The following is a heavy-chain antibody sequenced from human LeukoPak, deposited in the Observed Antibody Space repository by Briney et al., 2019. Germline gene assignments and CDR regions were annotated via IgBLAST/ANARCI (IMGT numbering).Heavy chain of an antibody. CDR1: GFTFSSYG. Sequence: GGSLRLSCAASGFTFSSYGMNWVRQAPGKGLEWVSAISGSGGSTYYADSVQGRFTISRDNSKNTLYLQMNSLRAEDTAVYYCAKAAAYYYGSGSYYRNPFDYWGQGTLVTVSS. V-gene: IGHV3-23*01. CDR3: AKAAAYYYGSGSYYRNPFDY. D-gene: IGHD3-10*01. CDR2: ISGSGGST. J-gene: IGHJ4*02.